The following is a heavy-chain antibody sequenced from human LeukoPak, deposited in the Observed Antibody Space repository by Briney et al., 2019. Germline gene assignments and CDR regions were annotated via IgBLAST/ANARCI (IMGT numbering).Heavy chain of an antibody. V-gene: IGHV3-23*01. CDR2: MTGSGGYA. CDR1: GFTFRTYG. D-gene: IGHD6-6*01. CDR3: ARDLREESTRPDPLAI. Sequence: GGSLRLSCAASGFTFRTYGMTWVRQASGKGLEWLSAMTGSGGYAYYADSVKGRFAMSRDNSKNTLYLQMNSLRAEDTAVYSCARDLREESTRPDPLAIRGQGTMVTVSS. J-gene: IGHJ3*02.